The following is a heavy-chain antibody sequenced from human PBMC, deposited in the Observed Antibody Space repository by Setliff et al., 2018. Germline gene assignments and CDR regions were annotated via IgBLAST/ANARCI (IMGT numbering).Heavy chain of an antibody. D-gene: IGHD1-26*01. CDR2: IYYSGSTS. CDR3: ARHLGPWDPVDY. Sequence: SETLSLTCTVSGGSISSGGYYWSWIRQHPGKGLEWIGYIYYSGSTSYYNPSLKSRVTVSVDTSKNQFSLRLISVTAADTAIYYCARHLGPWDPVDYWGPGTLVTVSS. V-gene: IGHV4-31*03. J-gene: IGHJ4*02. CDR1: GGSISSGGYY.